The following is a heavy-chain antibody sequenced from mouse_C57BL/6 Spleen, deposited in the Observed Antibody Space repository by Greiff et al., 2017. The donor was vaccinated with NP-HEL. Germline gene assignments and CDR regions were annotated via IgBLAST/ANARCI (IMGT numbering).Heavy chain of an antibody. V-gene: IGHV1-4*01. CDR3: ARKTAQATDY. CDR1: GYTFTSYT. Sequence: QVQLQQSGAELARPGASVKMSCKASGYTFTSYTMHWVKQRPGQGLEWIGYINPSSGYTKYNQTFKDKATLTADKSSSTAYMQLSSLTSEDSAVYYCARKTAQATDYWGQGTTLTVSS. J-gene: IGHJ2*01. D-gene: IGHD3-2*02. CDR2: INPSSGYT.